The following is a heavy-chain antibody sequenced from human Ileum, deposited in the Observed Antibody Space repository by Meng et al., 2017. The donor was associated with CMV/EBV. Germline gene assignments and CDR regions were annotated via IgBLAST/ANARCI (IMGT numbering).Heavy chain of an antibody. CDR1: GDSISRYF. V-gene: IGHV4-4*07. CDR3: ARDLIRDDTGSWFDP. D-gene: IGHD3-16*01. CDR2: INTSGKT. J-gene: IGHJ5*02. Sequence: VQVHDAGPGLVKPSDTLSLTCTISGDSISRYFWSWIRQPDGKGLEWIGRINTSGKTTYSPSLKSRVTMSLDTSKNQFSLRLTSVSAADTALYYCARDLIRDDTGSWFDPWGQGTLVTVSS.